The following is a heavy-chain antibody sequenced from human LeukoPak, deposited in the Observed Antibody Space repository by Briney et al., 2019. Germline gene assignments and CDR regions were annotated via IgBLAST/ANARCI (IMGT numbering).Heavy chain of an antibody. Sequence: KPSETLSLTCTVSGGSISSYYWSWIRQPPGKGLEWIGYIYTSGSTNYNPSLKSRVTISVDTSKNQFSLKLSSVTAADTAVYYCARVRAIHSWFDPWGQGTLVTVSS. J-gene: IGHJ5*02. D-gene: IGHD3-10*01. CDR2: IYTSGST. V-gene: IGHV4-4*09. CDR1: GGSISSYY. CDR3: ARVRAIHSWFDP.